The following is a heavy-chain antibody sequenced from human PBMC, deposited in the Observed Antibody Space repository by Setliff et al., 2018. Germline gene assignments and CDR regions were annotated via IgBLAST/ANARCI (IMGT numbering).Heavy chain of an antibody. CDR3: ARGGYYSIDAFDI. D-gene: IGHD3-22*01. CDR1: GGSISGGGYY. CDR2: IYYSGST. J-gene: IGHJ3*02. Sequence: SGTLSLTCTVSGGSISGGGYYWSWIRQHPRKGLEWIGYIYYSGSTNYTPSLKSRVTLSVDTSRNHFSLKLNSVTAADTAVYYCARGGYYSIDAFDIWGQGTMVTVSS. V-gene: IGHV4-31*03.